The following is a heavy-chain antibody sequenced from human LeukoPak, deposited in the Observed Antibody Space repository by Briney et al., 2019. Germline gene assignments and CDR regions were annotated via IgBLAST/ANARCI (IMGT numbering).Heavy chain of an antibody. V-gene: IGHV3-30-3*01. Sequence: GRSLRLSCAASGFTFSSYAMHWVRQAPGKGLEWVAVISYDGSNKYYADSVKGRFTISRDNSKNTLYLQMNSLRAEDTAVYYCARDGGYSYGYDAYYYYGMDVWGQGTTVTVSS. CDR2: ISYDGSNK. D-gene: IGHD5-18*01. J-gene: IGHJ6*02. CDR1: GFTFSSYA. CDR3: ARDGGYSYGYDAYYYYGMDV.